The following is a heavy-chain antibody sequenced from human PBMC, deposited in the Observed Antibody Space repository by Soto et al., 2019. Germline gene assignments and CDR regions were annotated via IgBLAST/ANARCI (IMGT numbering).Heavy chain of an antibody. Sequence: EIQLLESGGGLARPGGSLRLSCVASGFSFSDYGMSWVGQRPQKTLEWVASISGNKMTTFYPDSVKGRFFISRDNSDNTLHLQMNSLRGDDTAIYYCAKRRLNTITSLSDYWGQGVQVTVSS. CDR3: AKRRLNTITSLSDY. CDR1: GFSFSDYG. CDR2: ISGNKMTT. D-gene: IGHD2-2*01. J-gene: IGHJ1*01. V-gene: IGHV3-23*01.